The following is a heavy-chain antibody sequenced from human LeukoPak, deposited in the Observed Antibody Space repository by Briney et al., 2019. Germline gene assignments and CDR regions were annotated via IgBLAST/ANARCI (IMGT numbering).Heavy chain of an antibody. CDR3: ARGDSSGWYGSIWFDP. D-gene: IGHD6-19*01. CDR2: IYYSGST. Sequence: PSETPSLTCTVSGGSISSYCWSWIRQPPGKGLEWIGYIYYSGSTNYNPSLKSRVTISVDTSKNQFSLKLSSVTAADTAVYYCARGDSSGWYGSIWFDPWGQGTLVTVSS. V-gene: IGHV4-59*08. CDR1: GGSISSYC. J-gene: IGHJ5*02.